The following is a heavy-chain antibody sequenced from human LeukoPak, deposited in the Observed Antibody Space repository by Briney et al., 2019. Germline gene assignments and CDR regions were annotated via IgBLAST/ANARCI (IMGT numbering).Heavy chain of an antibody. D-gene: IGHD3-16*01. CDR2: ISSSGTTT. V-gene: IGHV3-48*03. CDR3: ARAYAADY. Sequence: GGSLRLSCVASGFTFSGFEMKWVRQAPGKGLEWVSYISSSGTTTYYADSVKGRLTISRDNAKNSLYLQMNSLRAEDTAVYYCARAYAADYWGQGTLVTVSS. CDR1: GFTFSGFE. J-gene: IGHJ4*02.